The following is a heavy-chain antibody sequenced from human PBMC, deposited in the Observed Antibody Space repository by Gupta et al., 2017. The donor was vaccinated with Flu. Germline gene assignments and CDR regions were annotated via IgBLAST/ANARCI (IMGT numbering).Heavy chain of an antibody. D-gene: IGHD2-15*01. CDR3: AREGGNGGSPGSNDAFHV. CDR2: INNSGGSR. J-gene: IGHJ3*01. Sequence: MNWVRQAPGKGLEWVSYINNSGGSRYYADSVKARFTITRDNTKNLLYLQINSLRAEDTAVYYCAREGGNGGSPGSNDAFHVWGHGTMVTVSS. V-gene: IGHV3-48*03.